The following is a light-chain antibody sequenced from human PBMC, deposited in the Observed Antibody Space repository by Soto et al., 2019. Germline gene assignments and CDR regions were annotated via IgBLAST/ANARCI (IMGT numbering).Light chain of an antibody. CDR1: ESVSSN. Sequence: EIVMTQSPATLSVSPGERATLYCRASESVSSNLAWYQQKPGQAPRLLFYGASTRATDIPARFSGTGSGTEFTLTISSLQSEDFAVYYCQQHSKWPRTFGQGTKV. J-gene: IGKJ1*01. CDR2: GAS. CDR3: QQHSKWPRT. V-gene: IGKV3-15*01.